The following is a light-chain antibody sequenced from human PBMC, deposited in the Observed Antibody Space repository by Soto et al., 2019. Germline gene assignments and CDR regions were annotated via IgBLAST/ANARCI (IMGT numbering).Light chain of an antibody. J-gene: IGKJ4*01. V-gene: IGKV3-11*01. CDR1: QSVSSY. CDR3: QQRSNWPLLT. Sequence: EIVMTKSPATLSLSPWERATLSCRASQSVSSYLAWYQQKPGQAPRLLIYDAANRATGIPARFSGSGSGTDFTLTISSLVPEEYAVYYCQQRSNWPLLTFGGGTKVDIK. CDR2: DAA.